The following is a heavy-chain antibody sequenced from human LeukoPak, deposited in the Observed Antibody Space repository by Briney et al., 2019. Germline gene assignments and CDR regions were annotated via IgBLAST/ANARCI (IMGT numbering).Heavy chain of an antibody. J-gene: IGHJ4*02. CDR2: IHYDGTKN. V-gene: IGHV3-30*02. CDR1: RFTFSGYG. Sequence: GGSLRLSCAASRFTFSGYGMHWVRQAPGKGLEWVAFIHYDGTKNYYADSVKGRFTISRDNAKNSLYLQMSSLRAEDTAVYYCTRGSHTTDYWGQGTLVTVSS. CDR3: TRGSHTTDY. D-gene: IGHD1-1*01.